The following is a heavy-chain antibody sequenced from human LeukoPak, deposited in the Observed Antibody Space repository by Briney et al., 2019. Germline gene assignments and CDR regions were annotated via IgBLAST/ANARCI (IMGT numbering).Heavy chain of an antibody. D-gene: IGHD6-19*01. CDR2: IWYDGSNK. Sequence: GGSLRLPCAASGFTFSSYGMHWVRQAPGKGLEWVAVIWYDGSNKYYADSVKGRFTISRDNSKNTLYLQMNSLRAEDTAVYHCARDGVAGTRFDYWGQGTLVTVSS. CDR1: GFTFSSYG. CDR3: ARDGVAGTRFDY. J-gene: IGHJ4*02. V-gene: IGHV3-33*01.